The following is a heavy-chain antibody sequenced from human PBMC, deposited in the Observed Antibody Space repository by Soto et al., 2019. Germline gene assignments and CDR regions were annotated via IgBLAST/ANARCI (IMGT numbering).Heavy chain of an antibody. CDR3: TRYYYASRGYYVY. Sequence: SLRLSCTGSGFNFGNYAMSWVRQAPGKGPEWVGFIRSETYGGTPDYAASLRGRFTISRDDSKSIAYLEINSLQTDATAVYYCTRYYYASRGYYVYWGQGT. V-gene: IGHV3-49*04. CDR2: IRSETYGGTP. J-gene: IGHJ4*02. CDR1: GFNFGNYA. D-gene: IGHD3-22*01.